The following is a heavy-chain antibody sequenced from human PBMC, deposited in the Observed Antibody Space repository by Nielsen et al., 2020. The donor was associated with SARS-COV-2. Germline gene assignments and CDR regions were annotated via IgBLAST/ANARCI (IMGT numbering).Heavy chain of an antibody. CDR2: INPSGSGT. CDR1: GFTFSSTW. CDR3: AGGADFWSGTQKYYMDV. Sequence: GGSLRLSCSASGFTFSSTWMDWVRQAPGQGLVWVSRINPSGSGTACADSVKGRFAVSRDNAENTVVLQIHSLRVEDTAVYYCAGGADFWSGTQKYYMDVWGKGTTVTVSS. D-gene: IGHD3-3*01. V-gene: IGHV3-74*01. J-gene: IGHJ6*03.